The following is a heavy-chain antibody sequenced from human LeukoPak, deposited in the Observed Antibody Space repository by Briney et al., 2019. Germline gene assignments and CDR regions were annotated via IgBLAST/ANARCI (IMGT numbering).Heavy chain of an antibody. CDR3: VRDYCSGGSCWGYYGMDV. D-gene: IGHD2-15*01. J-gene: IGHJ6*02. Sequence: GGSLRLSRAASGFTFSSYSMNWVRQAPGKGLEWVSSISSSSSYIYYADSVKGRFTISRDNAKNSLYLQMNSLRAEDTAVYYCVRDYCSGGSCWGYYGMDVWGQGTTVTVSS. V-gene: IGHV3-21*01. CDR2: ISSSSSYI. CDR1: GFTFSSYS.